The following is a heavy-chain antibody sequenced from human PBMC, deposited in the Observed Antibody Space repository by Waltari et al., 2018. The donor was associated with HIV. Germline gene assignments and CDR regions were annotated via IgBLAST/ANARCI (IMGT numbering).Heavy chain of an antibody. Sequence: DEQLVESGGGLVQPGASLRLPCAASAFTTATYWMTWALQPPGKGLEWLSNINQDGSQKYYVDSVKGRFNISRDNSRNSIYLQLNNLTAGDTAVYYCAREYYDFWSGYYTTGLDVWGQGTTVIVS. CDR1: AFTTATYW. V-gene: IGHV3-7*03. D-gene: IGHD3-3*01. CDR3: AREYYDFWSGYYTTGLDV. J-gene: IGHJ6*02. CDR2: INQDGSQK.